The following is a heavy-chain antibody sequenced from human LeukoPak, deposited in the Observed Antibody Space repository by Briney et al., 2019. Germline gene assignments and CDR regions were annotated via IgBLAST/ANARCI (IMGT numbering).Heavy chain of an antibody. Sequence: GGSLRLSCAASGFTFSNYMMHWVRQAPGKGLVWVTRIKSDGITITYADSVKGRFTISRDNAKNTLYLQTNSLRAEDTAVYYCLRDLNWSLDQWGQGTLVTVSS. CDR3: LRDLNWSLDQ. D-gene: IGHD1-20*01. J-gene: IGHJ4*02. CDR1: GFTFSNYM. V-gene: IGHV3-74*01. CDR2: IKSDGITI.